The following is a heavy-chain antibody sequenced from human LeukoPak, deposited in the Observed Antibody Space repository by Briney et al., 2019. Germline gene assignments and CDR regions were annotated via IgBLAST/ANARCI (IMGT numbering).Heavy chain of an antibody. CDR1: GFTFSSYS. V-gene: IGHV3-48*04. J-gene: IGHJ4*02. Sequence: GGSLRLSCAASGFTFSSYSMNWVRQAPGKGLEWVSYISTSGSPIYYADSVKGRFTISRDNAKNSLYLQMNSLRAEDTAVYYCARKYCSSTSCLFDYWGQGTLVTVSS. CDR2: ISTSGSPI. D-gene: IGHD2-2*01. CDR3: ARKYCSSTSCLFDY.